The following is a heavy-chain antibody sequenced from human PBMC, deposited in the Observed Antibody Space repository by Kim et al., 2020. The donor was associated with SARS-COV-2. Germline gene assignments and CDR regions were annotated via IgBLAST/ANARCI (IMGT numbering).Heavy chain of an antibody. J-gene: IGHJ4*02. CDR1: GGSISSYY. Sequence: SETLSLTCTVSGGSISSYYWSWIRQPPGKGLEWIGYIYYSGSTNYNPSLSRVTISVDTSKNQFSLKLSSVTAADTAVYYCAREGDSSGYWGYWGQGTLVTVSS. V-gene: IGHV4-59*01. D-gene: IGHD3-22*01. CDR2: IYYSGST. CDR3: AREGDSSGYWGY.